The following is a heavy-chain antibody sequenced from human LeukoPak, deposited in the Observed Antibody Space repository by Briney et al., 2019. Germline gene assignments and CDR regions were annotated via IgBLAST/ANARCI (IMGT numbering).Heavy chain of an antibody. J-gene: IGHJ4*02. D-gene: IGHD2-15*01. CDR2: ISPSSHYI. CDR1: GFTFSNYS. Sequence: GGSLRLSCAGSGFTFSNYSINWVRQAPGKGLEWVSSISPSSHYIYYADSVRGRFTISRDNAQNSLYLQLNSLRAEDTAVYYCARDLSGPSLYWGQGTLVTVSS. V-gene: IGHV3-21*01. CDR3: ARDLSGPSLY.